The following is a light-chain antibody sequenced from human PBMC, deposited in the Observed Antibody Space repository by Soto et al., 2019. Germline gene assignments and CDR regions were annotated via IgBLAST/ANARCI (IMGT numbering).Light chain of an antibody. Sequence: QSVLTQPASVSGSPGQSITISCTGTSSDVGSYNLVSWYQQHPGKAPKLMIYEGSKRPSGVSNRFSGSKSGNTASLTISGLQAEDEADYNCSSDAGSSTFVSYVFGTGTKVTVL. CDR3: SSDAGSSTFVSYV. CDR1: SSDVGSYNL. J-gene: IGLJ1*01. CDR2: EGS. V-gene: IGLV2-23*03.